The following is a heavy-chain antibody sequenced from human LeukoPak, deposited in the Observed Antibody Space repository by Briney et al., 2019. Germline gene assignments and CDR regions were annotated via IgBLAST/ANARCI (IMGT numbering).Heavy chain of an antibody. J-gene: IGHJ6*04. Sequence: HPGGSLRLSCAASGFTFSSYEMNWVRQAPGKGLEWVSYISSSGSTIYYADSVKGRFSISRDNAKNSLYLQMNSLRAEDTAVYYCAELGITMIGGVWGKGTTVTISS. V-gene: IGHV3-48*03. CDR3: AELGITMIGGV. CDR2: ISSSGSTI. CDR1: GFTFSSYE. D-gene: IGHD3-10*02.